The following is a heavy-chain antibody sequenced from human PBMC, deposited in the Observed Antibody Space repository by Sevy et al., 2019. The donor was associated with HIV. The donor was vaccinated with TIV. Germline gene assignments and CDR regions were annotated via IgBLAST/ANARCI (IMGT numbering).Heavy chain of an antibody. CDR3: AKDTCSSTSCYYQDAFDI. V-gene: IGHV3-23*01. CDR1: GFTFSSYA. J-gene: IGHJ3*02. D-gene: IGHD2-2*01. Sequence: GGSLRLSCAASGFTFSSYAMSWVRQAPGKGLEWVSGISDSGGSTYYADSVKRRFTISRDNSKNTLYLQMNSLRAEDTAVYYFAKDTCSSTSCYYQDAFDIWGQGTMVTVSS. CDR2: ISDSGGST.